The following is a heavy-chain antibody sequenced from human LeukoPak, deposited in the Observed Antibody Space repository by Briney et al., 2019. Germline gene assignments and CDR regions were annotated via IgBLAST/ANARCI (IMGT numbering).Heavy chain of an antibody. CDR2: INTDGSTI. Sequence: GGSLRLSCAASGFAFSSYTITWVRQAPGKGLVWVSRINTDGSTITYADSVKGRFTISRDNAKKTLYLQMNSLRAEDTAVYYCARSQVGARDFDHWGQGTLVTVST. D-gene: IGHD1-26*01. J-gene: IGHJ4*02. V-gene: IGHV3-74*01. CDR1: GFAFSSYT. CDR3: ARSQVGARDFDH.